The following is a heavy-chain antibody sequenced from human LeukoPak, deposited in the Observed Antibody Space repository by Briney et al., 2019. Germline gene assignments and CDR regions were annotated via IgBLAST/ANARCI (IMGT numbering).Heavy chain of an antibody. CDR1: GFTFTTYY. CDR3: ARENWSNDY. D-gene: IGHD1-1*01. Sequence: PGGSLRLSCAASGFTFTTYYMTLVRQAPGKGLEWLANISQDGRTKYYADSVEGRFAISRDNAINSVFLQMNSVRAEDTAVYYCARENWSNDYWGQGTLVTVSS. CDR2: ISQDGRTK. V-gene: IGHV3-7*01. J-gene: IGHJ4*02.